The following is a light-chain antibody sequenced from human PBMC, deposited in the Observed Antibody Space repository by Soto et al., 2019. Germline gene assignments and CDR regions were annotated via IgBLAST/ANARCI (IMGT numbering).Light chain of an antibody. Sequence: EIVLTQSPATLSSSPGARATLSCRASQTVGVRLAWYQHKPGQPPRLIIYEASNRAAGIPARFSGSGSGTDFTLTIASLEPEDFGFYYCHQRQGWPRTFGQGTKVDIK. CDR3: HQRQGWPRT. CDR2: EAS. J-gene: IGKJ1*01. V-gene: IGKV3-11*01. CDR1: QTVGVR.